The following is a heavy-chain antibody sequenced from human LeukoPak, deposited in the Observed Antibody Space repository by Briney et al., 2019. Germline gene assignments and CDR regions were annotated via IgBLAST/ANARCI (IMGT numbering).Heavy chain of an antibody. CDR3: ARDQVGATTGRFDY. D-gene: IGHD1-26*01. CDR2: ISSSGST. Sequence: PSETLSLTCTVSGDSISSGDYYWSWIRQPAGKGLEWIGRISSSGSTNYNPSLKSRVTISVDTSKNQFSLKLSSVTAADTAVYYCARDQVGATTGRFDYWGQGTLVTVSS. V-gene: IGHV4-61*02. J-gene: IGHJ4*02. CDR1: GDSISSGDYY.